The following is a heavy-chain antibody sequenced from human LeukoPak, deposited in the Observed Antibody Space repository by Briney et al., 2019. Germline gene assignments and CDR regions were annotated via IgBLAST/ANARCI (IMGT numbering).Heavy chain of an antibody. CDR3: ARIVPFNYGYIDY. CDR2: IYYTGST. J-gene: IGHJ4*02. D-gene: IGHD3-10*01. CDR1: GGSISSSRYY. V-gene: IGHV4-39*01. Sequence: PSETLSLTCTVSGGSISSSRYYWGWIRQPPGKGLEWIGSIYYTGSTYYNPSLRSRVSISVDTSKNQFTLKLSSVTAADTAVYYCARIVPFNYGYIDYWGQGTLVTVSS.